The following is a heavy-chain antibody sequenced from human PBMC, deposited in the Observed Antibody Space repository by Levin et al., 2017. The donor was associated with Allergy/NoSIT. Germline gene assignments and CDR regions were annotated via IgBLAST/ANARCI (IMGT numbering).Heavy chain of an antibody. J-gene: IGHJ6*02. CDR1: GFTFSSYA. CDR2: ISYDGSNK. V-gene: IGHV3-30-3*01. Sequence: GGSLRLSCAASGFTFSSYAMHWVRQAPGKGLEWVAVISYDGSNKYYADSVKGRFTISRDNSKNTLYLQMNSLRAEDTAVYYCAREYQAVYTNYYYGMDVWGQGTTVTVSS. CDR3: AREYQAVYTNYYYGMDV. D-gene: IGHD5/OR15-5a*01.